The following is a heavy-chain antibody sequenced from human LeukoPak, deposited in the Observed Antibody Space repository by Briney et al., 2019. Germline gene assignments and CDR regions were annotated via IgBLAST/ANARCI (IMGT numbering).Heavy chain of an antibody. CDR2: ISGSSTNI. Sequence: GGSLRLSCASSGFTFSSYSMNWVRQAPGKGLEWVSYISGSSTNIYYADSVKGRFTISRDKSKNSLYLQMNSLSADDTAVYYCVRGKYSSGPDSFEYWGQGTLVTVSS. J-gene: IGHJ4*02. CDR3: VRGKYSSGPDSFEY. D-gene: IGHD6-19*01. V-gene: IGHV3-21*06. CDR1: GFTFSSYS.